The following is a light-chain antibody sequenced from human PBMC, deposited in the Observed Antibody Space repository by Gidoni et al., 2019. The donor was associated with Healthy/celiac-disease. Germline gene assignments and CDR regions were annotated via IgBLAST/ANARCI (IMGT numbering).Light chain of an antibody. CDR3: QQRSNWPPGVT. CDR1: QSVSSY. J-gene: IGKJ5*01. CDR2: DA. Sequence: EIVLTQSPATLSLSPGERATLSCRASQSVSSYLAWYQQKPGQAPRLLIYDAARFSGSGSGTDFTLTISSLEPEDFAVYYGQQRSNWPPGVTFGQGTRLEIK. V-gene: IGKV3-11*01.